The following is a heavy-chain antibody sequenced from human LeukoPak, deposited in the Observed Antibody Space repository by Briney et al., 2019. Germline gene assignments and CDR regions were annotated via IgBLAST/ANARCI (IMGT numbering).Heavy chain of an antibody. J-gene: IGHJ4*02. CDR3: AKQRLGAVAGTGVDY. V-gene: IGHV3-33*06. CDR1: GFTFSSYG. Sequence: GRSLRLSCAASGFTFSSYGMHWVRQAPGKGLEWVAVIWYDGSNKYYADSVKGRFTISRDNSKNTLYLQMNSLRAEDTAVYYCAKQRLGAVAGTGVDYWGQGTLVTVSS. CDR2: IWYDGSNK. D-gene: IGHD6-19*01.